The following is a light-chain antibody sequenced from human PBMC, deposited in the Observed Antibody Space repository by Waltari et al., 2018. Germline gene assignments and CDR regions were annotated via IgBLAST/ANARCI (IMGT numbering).Light chain of an antibody. J-gene: IGKJ1*01. CDR2: GAS. Sequence: EIVLTQSPGTLSLSPGARATLSCRASQSVSRTLAWYQHKPGQAPSLLIYGASIRATGVPDRFSGSGSGTDFSLTISRLEPEDFAVYYCQHYVTLPVTFGQGTKVEIK. CDR1: QSVSRT. V-gene: IGKV3-20*01. CDR3: QHYVTLPVT.